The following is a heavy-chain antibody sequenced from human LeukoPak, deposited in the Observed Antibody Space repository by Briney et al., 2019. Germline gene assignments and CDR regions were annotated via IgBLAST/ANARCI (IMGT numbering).Heavy chain of an antibody. CDR1: GFTFSSYT. V-gene: IGHV3-23*01. J-gene: IGHJ4*02. CDR2: ISGSGGST. Sequence: GGSLRPSCVASGFTFSSYTMNWVRQAPGKGLEWVSAISGSGGSTYYADSVKGRFTISRDNSRNTLYLQMNSLRAEDTAIYYCAKDYPLDYWGQGTLVTVSS. CDR3: AKDYPLDY.